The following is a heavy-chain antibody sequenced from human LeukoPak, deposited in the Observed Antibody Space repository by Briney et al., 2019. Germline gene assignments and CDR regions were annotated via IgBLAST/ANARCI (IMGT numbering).Heavy chain of an antibody. Sequence: GGSLRLSCEASGFTSSTYPMHWVRQAPDKGLEWVAMISYHGSNEYYADSVKGRFTISRDNSKNTLYLQMNNPRVEDTAIYYCARVHDTTGYYHYFDSWGQGTLVTVSS. D-gene: IGHD3-9*01. V-gene: IGHV3-30*03. CDR1: GFTSSTYP. J-gene: IGHJ4*02. CDR2: ISYHGSNE. CDR3: ARVHDTTGYYHYFDS.